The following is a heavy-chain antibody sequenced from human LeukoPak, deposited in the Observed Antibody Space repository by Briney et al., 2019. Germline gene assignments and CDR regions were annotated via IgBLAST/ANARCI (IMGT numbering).Heavy chain of an antibody. Sequence: GGSLRLSCAASGFTFSSYWMSWVGQAPGKGLEWVANIKQDGSEKYYVDSVKGRFTISRDNAKNSLYLQMNSLRAEDTAVYYCAKRKRYDSGSVYYYMDVWGKGTTVTVSS. V-gene: IGHV3-7*01. CDR1: GFTFSSYW. CDR3: AKRKRYDSGSVYYYMDV. CDR2: IKQDGSEK. D-gene: IGHD3-10*01. J-gene: IGHJ6*03.